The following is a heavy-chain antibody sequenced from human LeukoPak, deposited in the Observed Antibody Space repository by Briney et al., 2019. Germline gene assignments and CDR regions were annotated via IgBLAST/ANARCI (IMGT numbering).Heavy chain of an antibody. Sequence: GGSLRLSCAASGFTFSSYGMHWVRQAPGKGLEWVAVISYDGSSKYYADSVKGRFTISRDNSKNTLYLQMNSLRAEDTAVYYCASRYSSGWRTHYYYYYGMDVWGQGTTVTVSS. J-gene: IGHJ6*02. CDR2: ISYDGSSK. CDR1: GFTFSSYG. D-gene: IGHD6-19*01. CDR3: ASRYSSGWRTHYYYYYGMDV. V-gene: IGHV3-30*03.